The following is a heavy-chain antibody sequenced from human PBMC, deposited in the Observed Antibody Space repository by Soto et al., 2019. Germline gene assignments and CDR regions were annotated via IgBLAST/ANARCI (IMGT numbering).Heavy chain of an antibody. Sequence: GGSLRLSCAASGFTFDDYTMHWVRQAPGKGLEWVSLISWDGGSTYYADSVKGRFTISRDNSKNSLYLQMNSLRTEDTALYYCAKEGLAAAGTEYFDYWGQGTLVTVSS. CDR2: ISWDGGST. V-gene: IGHV3-43*01. J-gene: IGHJ4*02. D-gene: IGHD6-13*01. CDR1: GFTFDDYT. CDR3: AKEGLAAAGTEYFDY.